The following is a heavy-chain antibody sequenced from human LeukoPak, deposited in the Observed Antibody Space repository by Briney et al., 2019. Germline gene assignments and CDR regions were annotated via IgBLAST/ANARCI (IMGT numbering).Heavy chain of an antibody. D-gene: IGHD1-26*01. V-gene: IGHV4-61*01. CDR3: ARDTGSYSFSGMDV. CDR1: GGSVSSGSYY. Sequence: SETLSLTCTVSGGSVSSGSYYWGWIRQPPGMGLEWIGYIYYSGSTNYNPSLKSRVAISVDTSKNQFSLKLSSVTAADTAVYYCARDTGSYSFSGMDVWGQGTTVTVSS. CDR2: IYYSGST. J-gene: IGHJ6*02.